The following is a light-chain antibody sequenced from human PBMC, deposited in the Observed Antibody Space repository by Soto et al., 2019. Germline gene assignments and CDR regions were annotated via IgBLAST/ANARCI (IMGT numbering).Light chain of an antibody. CDR1: SSDIGGYDY. J-gene: IGLJ2*01. CDR3: SSYTSRSTVL. V-gene: IGLV2-14*03. CDR2: DVS. Sequence: QSALTQPASVSGSPGQSITISCTGTSSDIGGYDYVYWCQHHPDKAPKLMIYDVSTRPSGVSNRFSGSKSGNRASLTISGLQAEDEADYYCSSYTSRSTVLFGGGTKLTVL.